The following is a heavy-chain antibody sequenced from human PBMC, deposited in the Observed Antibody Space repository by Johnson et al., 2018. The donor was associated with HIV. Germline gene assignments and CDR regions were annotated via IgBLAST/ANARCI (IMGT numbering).Heavy chain of an antibody. CDR2: IKQDGSEK. CDR1: GFTFSSYW. V-gene: IGHV3-7*01. CDR3: AREALDAFDI. Sequence: MLLVESGGGLVQPGGSLRLSCAASGFTFSSYWMSWVRQAPGKGLEWVANIKQDGSEKYYADSVKGRFTISRDNSKNTLYLQINSLRAEDTAVYYCAREALDAFDIWGQGTVAAVSS. J-gene: IGHJ3*02.